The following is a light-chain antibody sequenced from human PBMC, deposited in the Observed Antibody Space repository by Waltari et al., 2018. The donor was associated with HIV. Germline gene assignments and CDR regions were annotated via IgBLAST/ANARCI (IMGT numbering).Light chain of an antibody. CDR3: SSYISTTTL. V-gene: IGLV2-14*01. Sequence: QSAPTQPASVSGSPGQSLTISSPGTSSDIVLYKYVSWYQQSPGKAPKIMIYEVSNRPEGVSNRCSGSKAGNTASMNISGHQAEDEADYYCSSYISTTTLFGTGTKVTVL. CDR1: SSDIVLYKY. CDR2: EVS. J-gene: IGLJ1*01.